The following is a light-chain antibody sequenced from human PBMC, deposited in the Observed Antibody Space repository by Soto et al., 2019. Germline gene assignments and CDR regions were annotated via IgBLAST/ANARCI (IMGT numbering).Light chain of an antibody. J-gene: IGLJ2*01. CDR1: SSNVGSNY. V-gene: IGLV1-51*01. CDR3: GTWDNSLSAV. CDR2: DNG. Sequence: QAVLTQPPSVSAAPGQKVTISCSGSSSNVGSNYVSWYQQLPGTAPKLLIYDNGKRSSGIPDRFSGSQSGTSATLGITGLQTGDEADYYCGTWDNSLSAVFGGGTKLTV.